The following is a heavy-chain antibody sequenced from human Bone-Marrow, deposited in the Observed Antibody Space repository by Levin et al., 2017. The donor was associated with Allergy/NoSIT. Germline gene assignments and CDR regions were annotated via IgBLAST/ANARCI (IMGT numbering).Heavy chain of an antibody. CDR2: IIPILGTT. CDR1: GGTFNTNV. CDR3: ARGVYYYYMDV. V-gene: IGHV1-69*13. Sequence: AASVKVSCKTSGGTFNTNVFSWVRQAPGHGLEWMGGIIPILGTTYHAQKFQGRVTITADDSTSTVYMELSSLRSEDTAVYYCARGVYYYYMDVWGKGTTVTVSS. J-gene: IGHJ6*03.